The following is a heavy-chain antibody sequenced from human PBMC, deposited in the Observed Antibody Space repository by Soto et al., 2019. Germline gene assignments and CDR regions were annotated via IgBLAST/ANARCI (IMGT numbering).Heavy chain of an antibody. CDR3: ARVTPGRYYYYGMDV. Sequence: ASVKVSCKASGGTFSSYAISWVRQAPGQGLEWMGGIIPIFGTANYAQKFQGRVTITADESTSTAYMELSSLRSEDTAVYYCARVTPGRYYYYGMDVWGQGTTVTAP. V-gene: IGHV1-69*13. CDR1: GGTFSSYA. D-gene: IGHD2-15*01. J-gene: IGHJ6*02. CDR2: IIPIFGTA.